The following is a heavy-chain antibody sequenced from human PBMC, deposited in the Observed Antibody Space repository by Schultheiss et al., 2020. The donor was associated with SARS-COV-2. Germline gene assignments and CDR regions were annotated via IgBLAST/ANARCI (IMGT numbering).Heavy chain of an antibody. D-gene: IGHD4-17*01. Sequence: SETLSLTCAVYGGSFSGYYWSWIRQPPGKGLEWIGRIYTSGSTNYNPSLKSRVTISVDTSKNQFSLKLSSVTAADTAVYYCARGDGDSPFDPWGQGTLVTVSS. CDR1: GGSFSGYY. J-gene: IGHJ5*02. V-gene: IGHV4-59*10. CDR2: IYTSGST. CDR3: ARGDGDSPFDP.